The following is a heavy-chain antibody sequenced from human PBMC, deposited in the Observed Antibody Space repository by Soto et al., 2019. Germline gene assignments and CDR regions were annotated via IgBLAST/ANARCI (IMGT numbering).Heavy chain of an antibody. V-gene: IGHV1-69*13. J-gene: IGHJ4*02. CDR2: IIPIFGTA. Sequence: SVKVSCKASGGTFSSYAISWVRQAPGQGLEWMGGIIPIFGTANYAQKFQGRVTITADESTSTAYMELSSLRSEDTAVYYCARGRPITGTTSPGQTFDYWGQGTLVTLSS. CDR3: ARGRPITGTTSPGQTFDY. D-gene: IGHD1-20*01. CDR1: GGTFSSYA.